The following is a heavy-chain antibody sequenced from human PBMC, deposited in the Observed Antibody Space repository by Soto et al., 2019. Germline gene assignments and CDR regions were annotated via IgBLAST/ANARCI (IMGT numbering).Heavy chain of an antibody. CDR1: GYTFTSYY. Sequence: EASVKVSCKASGYTFTSYYMHWVRQAPGQGLEWMGIINPSGGSTSYAQKFQGRVTMTRDTSTSTVYMELSSLRSEDTAVYYCARAVDSGYEWHDNGMDVWGQGTTVTVSS. V-gene: IGHV1-46*01. D-gene: IGHD5-12*01. CDR2: INPSGGST. CDR3: ARAVDSGYEWHDNGMDV. J-gene: IGHJ6*02.